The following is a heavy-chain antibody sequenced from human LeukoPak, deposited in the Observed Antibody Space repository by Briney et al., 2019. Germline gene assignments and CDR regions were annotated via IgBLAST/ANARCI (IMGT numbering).Heavy chain of an antibody. D-gene: IGHD1-20*01. CDR3: ARVTVSSSEVIFDY. Sequence: GRSLRLSCVASGFTFSSYWMHWVRQGPGKGLVWVSRINSDGRTITYADSVKGRFTISRDNAKNTLYLQMNSLRAEDTAVYYCARVTVSSSEVIFDYWGQGSLVTVSS. CDR2: INSDGRTI. CDR1: GFTFSSYW. V-gene: IGHV3-74*01. J-gene: IGHJ4*02.